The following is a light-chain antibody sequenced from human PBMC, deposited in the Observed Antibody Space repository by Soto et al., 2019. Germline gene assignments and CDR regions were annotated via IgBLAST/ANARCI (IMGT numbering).Light chain of an antibody. V-gene: IGLV2-14*01. Sequence: QSALTQPASVSGSPGQSITISCTGTSSDVGGYNYVSWYQQHPGKAPKLMIYDASNRPSGVSNRFSGSKSGNTASLTISGRQPEDEADDYCSSYTSSSTLYVFGTGTKLTVL. CDR1: SSDVGGYNY. J-gene: IGLJ1*01. CDR2: DAS. CDR3: SSYTSSSTLYV.